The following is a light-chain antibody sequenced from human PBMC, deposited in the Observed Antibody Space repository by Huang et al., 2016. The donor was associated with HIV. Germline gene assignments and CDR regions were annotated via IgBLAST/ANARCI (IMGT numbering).Light chain of an antibody. CDR2: GAS. CDR3: QQYNNWPPAT. V-gene: IGKV3-15*01. J-gene: IGKJ3*01. Sequence: EIVMTQSPATLSVSPGERATLSCRASQSVSSNLAWYQQKPGQAPRRLIYGASTRATGIPARFSGSGSETEFTLTISSLQSEDFAVYYCQQYNNWPPATFGPGTKVDIK. CDR1: QSVSSN.